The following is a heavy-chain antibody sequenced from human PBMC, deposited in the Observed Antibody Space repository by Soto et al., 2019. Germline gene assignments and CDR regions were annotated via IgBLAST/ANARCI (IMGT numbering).Heavy chain of an antibody. D-gene: IGHD6-13*01. CDR2: ISGSGGST. CDR1: GFTFSSYA. J-gene: IGHJ5*02. Sequence: GGSLRLSCAASGFTFSSYAMSWVRQAPGKGLEWVSAISGSGGSTYYADSVKGRFTISRDNSKNTLYLQMNSLRAEDTAVYYCAKDLHPGIAAGMLGPWGQGTLVTVSS. CDR3: AKDLHPGIAAGMLGP. V-gene: IGHV3-23*01.